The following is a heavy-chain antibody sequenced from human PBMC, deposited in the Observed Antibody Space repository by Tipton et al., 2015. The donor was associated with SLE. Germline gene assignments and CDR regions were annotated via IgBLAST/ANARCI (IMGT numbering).Heavy chain of an antibody. D-gene: IGHD2/OR15-2a*01. J-gene: IGHJ4*02. Sequence: LRLSCTVSGGSMSGHYWTWIRQPPGKGLEWIGFITSSGYTNYNPSLQSRVTISIDTSKNQCSLKLSSMSAADTAVYYCARDHFLDYWGQGILVNVSS. CDR3: ARDHFLDY. V-gene: IGHV4-59*11. CDR1: GGSMSGHY. CDR2: ITSSGYT.